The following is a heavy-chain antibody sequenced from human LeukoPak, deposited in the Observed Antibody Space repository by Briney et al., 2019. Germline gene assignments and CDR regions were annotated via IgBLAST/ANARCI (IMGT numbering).Heavy chain of an antibody. CDR3: ARDNYYDSSAPDY. D-gene: IGHD3-22*01. CDR2: VYYSGST. J-gene: IGHJ4*02. CDR1: GGSINGYY. Sequence: SETLSLTCTVSGGSINGYYWSWIRQPPGKGLEWIGYVYYSGSTNYNPSLESRVTISVDTSKNQFSLMLSSVTAADTAVYYCARDNYYDSSAPDYWGQGTLVTVSS. V-gene: IGHV4-59*12.